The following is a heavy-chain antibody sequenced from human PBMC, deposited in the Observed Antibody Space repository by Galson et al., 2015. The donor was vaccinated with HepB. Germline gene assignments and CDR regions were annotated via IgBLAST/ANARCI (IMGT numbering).Heavy chain of an antibody. D-gene: IGHD1-26*01. CDR3: ARTAGGSYLNWYFDL. CDR2: IYYRGST. Sequence: QVQLQESGPGLVKPSETLSLTCTVSGGSISSYYWSWIRQPPGKGLEWIGYIYYRGSTNYNPSLKSRVTISVDASKNQFSLRLSSVTAADTAVYYCARTAGGSYLNWYFDLWGRGTLVTVSS. V-gene: IGHV4-59*01. CDR1: GGSISSYY. J-gene: IGHJ2*01.